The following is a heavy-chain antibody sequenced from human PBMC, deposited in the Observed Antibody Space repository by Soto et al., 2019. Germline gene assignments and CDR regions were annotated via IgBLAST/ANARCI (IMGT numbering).Heavy chain of an antibody. D-gene: IGHD6-6*01. Sequence: QVQLVQSGAEVKKPGSSVKVSCKASGGTFSSYAISWVRQAPGQGLEWMGGIIPIFGTASYAQKFQGRVTISAEESTSTAYIELRSLRSEDTAVYYCARGGGSSSSAAAYYYYYGMDVWGQGTTVTVSS. J-gene: IGHJ6*02. CDR3: ARGGGSSSSAAAYYYYYGMDV. V-gene: IGHV1-69*01. CDR2: IIPIFGTA. CDR1: GGTFSSYA.